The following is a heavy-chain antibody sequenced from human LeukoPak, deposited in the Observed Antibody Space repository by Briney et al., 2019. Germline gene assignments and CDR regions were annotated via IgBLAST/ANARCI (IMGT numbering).Heavy chain of an antibody. D-gene: IGHD3-3*01. V-gene: IGHV4-30-2*01. Sequence: SETLSLTCAVSGGSISSGGYSWSWLRQPPGKGLEWIGYIYHSGSTYYNPSLKSRVTISVDRSKNQFSLKLSSVTAADTAVYYCARILEPPDYDFWSGYYTDYGMDVWGQGTTVTVSS. J-gene: IGHJ6*02. CDR2: IYHSGST. CDR1: GGSISSGGYS. CDR3: ARILEPPDYDFWSGYYTDYGMDV.